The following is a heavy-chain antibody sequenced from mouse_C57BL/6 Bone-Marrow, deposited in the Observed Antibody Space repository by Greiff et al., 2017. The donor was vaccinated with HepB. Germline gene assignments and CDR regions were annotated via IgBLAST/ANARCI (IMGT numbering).Heavy chain of an antibody. CDR3: ARASSNYGYFDD. V-gene: IGHV7-1*01. CDR2: SRNKANDYTT. D-gene: IGHD2-5*01. CDR1: GFTFSDFY. J-gene: IGHJ2*01. Sequence: EVMLVESGGGLVQSGRSLRLSCATSGFTFSDFYMEWVRQAPGKGLEWIAASRNKANDYTTEYSASVKGRFIVSRDTSQSILYLQMNALRAEDTAIYYCARASSNYGYFDDWGQGTTLTVSS.